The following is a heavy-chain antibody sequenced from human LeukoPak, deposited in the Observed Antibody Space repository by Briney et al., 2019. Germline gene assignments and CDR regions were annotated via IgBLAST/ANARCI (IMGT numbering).Heavy chain of an antibody. Sequence: GGSLRLSCAASGFTFSSYWMSWVRQAPGKGLEWVSSISSSSSYIYYADSVKGRFTISRDNAKNSLYLQMNSLRAEDTAVYYCASSGLPNWFDPWGQGTLVTVSS. V-gene: IGHV3-21*01. J-gene: IGHJ5*02. CDR1: GFTFSSYW. D-gene: IGHD3-22*01. CDR2: ISSSSSYI. CDR3: ASSGLPNWFDP.